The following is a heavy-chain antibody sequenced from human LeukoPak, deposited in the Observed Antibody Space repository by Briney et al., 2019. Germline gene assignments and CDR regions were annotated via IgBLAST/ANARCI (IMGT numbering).Heavy chain of an antibody. CDR2: ISGSGDSI. J-gene: IGHJ4*02. Sequence: GGSLRLSCAASGFTFSTYEMNWVRQAPGMGLEWVSYISGSGDSIHYADSVKGRFTISRDNAESSLYLQMNSLRAEDTALYSCAREQTACGGDCYDYWGQGILVTVSS. D-gene: IGHD2-21*01. CDR3: AREQTACGGDCYDY. CDR1: GFTFSTYE. V-gene: IGHV3-48*03.